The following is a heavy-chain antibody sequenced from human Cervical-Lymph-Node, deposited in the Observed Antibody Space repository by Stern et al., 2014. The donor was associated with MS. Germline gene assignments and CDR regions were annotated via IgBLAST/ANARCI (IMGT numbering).Heavy chain of an antibody. V-gene: IGHV5-51*03. CDR3: ARVTYGSNSAVDY. J-gene: IGHJ4*02. Sequence: VQLVQSGAEVKKPGEYLKISCKGSGYSFTSYWIGWVRQMPGKGLEWMGIIYSGDSDTRYSPSFQGQVTISVDKSISSAYLQWSSLKASDTAMYYCARVTYGSNSAVDYWGQGTLVTVSS. D-gene: IGHD4-23*01. CDR1: GYSFTSYW. CDR2: IYSGDSDT.